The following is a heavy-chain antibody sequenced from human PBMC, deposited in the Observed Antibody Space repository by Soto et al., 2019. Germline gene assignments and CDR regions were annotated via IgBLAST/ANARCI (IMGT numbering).Heavy chain of an antibody. J-gene: IGHJ5*02. D-gene: IGHD6-13*01. CDR2: ISGSGGST. CDR1: GFTFSSYA. V-gene: IGHV3-23*01. Sequence: EVQLLESGGGLVQPGGSLRLSCAASGFTFSSYAMSWVRQAPGKGLEWVSAISGSGGSTYYADSVKGRFTISRDNSKNPLYLQMNSLRAEDTAVYYCAKDEPTIAAAGTGYWFDPWGQGTLVTVSS. CDR3: AKDEPTIAAAGTGYWFDP.